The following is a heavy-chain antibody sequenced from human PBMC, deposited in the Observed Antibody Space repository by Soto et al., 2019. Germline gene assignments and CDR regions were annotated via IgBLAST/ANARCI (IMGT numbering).Heavy chain of an antibody. D-gene: IGHD6-6*01. CDR3: AKQSSSSSSHEIDY. CDR2: MSYDGTNK. V-gene: IGHV3-30*18. Sequence: VGSLRLSCAASGFTFSDYGMHWVRQTPGKGLEWVAVMSYDGTNKYYADSVKGRFTISRDNSKSTLYLQMNSLRAEDTAVYYCAKQSSSSSSHEIDYWGQGTLVTVSS. J-gene: IGHJ4*02. CDR1: GFTFSDYG.